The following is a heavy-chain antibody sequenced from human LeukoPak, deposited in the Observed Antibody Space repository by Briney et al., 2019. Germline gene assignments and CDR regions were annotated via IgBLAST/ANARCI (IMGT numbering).Heavy chain of an antibody. CDR3: ARVIWSGQSYYFDH. J-gene: IGHJ4*02. V-gene: IGHV3-74*01. D-gene: IGHD3-3*01. CDR1: GFTFSSYR. Sequence: GGSLRLFCVASGFTFSSYRIHWVRQAPGKGLVWVSRINSDGGSTSYADSVKGRFTISRDNAKNTLYLLMNSLRAEDTAVYHCARVIWSGQSYYFDHWGQGTLVTVSS. CDR2: INSDGGST.